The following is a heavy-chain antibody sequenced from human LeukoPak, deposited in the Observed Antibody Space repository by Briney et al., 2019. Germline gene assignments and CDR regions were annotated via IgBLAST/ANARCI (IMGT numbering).Heavy chain of an antibody. Sequence: ASVKVSCKASGYTFTSYDINWVRQAPGQGLEWMGWISPNSGGTQYAQKFQGRVTMTRDRSISTAYMELSGLKPDDTAVFYCARDGYYGSGIHYRRYFEYWGQGTLVTVSS. CDR1: GYTFTSYD. V-gene: IGHV1-2*02. J-gene: IGHJ4*02. CDR2: ISPNSGGT. D-gene: IGHD3-10*01. CDR3: ARDGYYGSGIHYRRYFEY.